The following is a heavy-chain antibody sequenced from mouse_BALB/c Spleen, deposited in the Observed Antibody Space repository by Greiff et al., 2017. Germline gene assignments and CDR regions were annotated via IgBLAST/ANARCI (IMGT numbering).Heavy chain of an antibody. CDR2: INPSNGRT. CDR3: ADDGYPAWFAY. J-gene: IGHJ3*01. CDR1: GYTFTSYW. V-gene: IGHV1S81*02. D-gene: IGHD2-3*01. Sequence: QVQLKESGAELVKPGASVKLSCKASGYTFTSYWMHWVKQRPGQGLEWIGEINPSNGRTNYNEKFKSKATLTVDKSSSTAYMQLSSLTSEDSAVYYCADDGYPAWFAYWGQGTLVTVSA.